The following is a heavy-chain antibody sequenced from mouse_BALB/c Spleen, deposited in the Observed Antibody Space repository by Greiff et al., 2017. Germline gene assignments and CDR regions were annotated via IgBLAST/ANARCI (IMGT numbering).Heavy chain of an antibody. V-gene: IGHV6-6*02. J-gene: IGHJ3*01. CDR2: IRLKSDNYAT. D-gene: IGHD2-4*01. CDR1: GFTFSSYW. CDR3: TRDYDGSWFAY. Sequence: EVMLVESGGGLVQPGGSMKLSCVASGFTFSSYWMSWVRQSPEKGLEWVAEIRLKSDNYATHYAESVKGKFTISRDDSKSRLYLQMNSLRAEDTGIYYCTRDYDGSWFAYWGQGTLVTVSA.